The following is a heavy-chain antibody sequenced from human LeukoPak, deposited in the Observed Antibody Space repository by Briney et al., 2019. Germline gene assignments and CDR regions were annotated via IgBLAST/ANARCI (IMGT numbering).Heavy chain of an antibody. D-gene: IGHD2-2*02. Sequence: PGGSLRLSCAASGFTFSSYAMHWVRQAPGKGLERVAVISYDGSNKYYADSVKGRFTISRDNSKNTLYLQMNSLRAEDTAVYYCARDREYCSSTSCYNAFDIWGQGAMVTVSS. CDR3: ARDREYCSSTSCYNAFDI. J-gene: IGHJ3*02. CDR2: ISYDGSNK. CDR1: GFTFSSYA. V-gene: IGHV3-30-3*01.